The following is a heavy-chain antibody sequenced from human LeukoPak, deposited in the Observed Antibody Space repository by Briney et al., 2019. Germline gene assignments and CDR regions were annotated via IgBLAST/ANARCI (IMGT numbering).Heavy chain of an antibody. Sequence: GGSLRLSCAASGFTFSTYWMGWVRQAPGKGLEWVANIKQDGSEKYSVDSVKGRFTISRDNSKNTLYLQMNSLRAEDTAVYYCAKYNGDYGFGYWGQGTLVTVSS. D-gene: IGHD4-17*01. CDR1: GFTFSTYW. CDR3: AKYNGDYGFGY. J-gene: IGHJ4*02. V-gene: IGHV3-7*01. CDR2: IKQDGSEK.